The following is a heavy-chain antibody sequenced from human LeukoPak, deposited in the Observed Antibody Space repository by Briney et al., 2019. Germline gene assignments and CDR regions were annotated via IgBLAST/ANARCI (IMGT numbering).Heavy chain of an antibody. CDR1: GFTFIRSS. J-gene: IGHJ5*02. CDR3: ATDLYRRQQLRLIDP. CDR2: ISGSSSYT. V-gene: IGHV3-21*01. Sequence: GGSLRLSCAASGFTFIRSSLNWVRQAPGKGLEWVSSISGSSSYTYYADSVKGRFTISRDNAKNSLYLQMNSLRVEDTAVYYCATDLYRRQQLRLIDPWGQGTLVTVSS. D-gene: IGHD6-13*01.